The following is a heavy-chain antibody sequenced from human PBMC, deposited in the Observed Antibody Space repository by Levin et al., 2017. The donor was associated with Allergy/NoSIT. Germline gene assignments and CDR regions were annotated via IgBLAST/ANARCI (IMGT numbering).Heavy chain of an antibody. CDR3: ATCSSSSYCYYYMDV. Sequence: GESLKISCAASGFTVSSNYMSWVRQAPGKGLEWVSVIYSGGSTYYADSVKGRFTISRDNSKNTLYLQMNSLRAEDTAVYYCATCSSSSYCYYYMDVWGKGTTVTVSS. CDR2: IYSGGST. D-gene: IGHD6-6*01. V-gene: IGHV3-53*01. CDR1: GFTVSSNY. J-gene: IGHJ6*03.